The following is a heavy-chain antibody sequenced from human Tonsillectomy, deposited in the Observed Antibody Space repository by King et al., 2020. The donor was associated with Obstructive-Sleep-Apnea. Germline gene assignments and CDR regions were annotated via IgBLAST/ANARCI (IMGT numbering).Heavy chain of an antibody. CDR1: GGSISSYY. Sequence: HVQLQESGPGLVKPSETLSLTCSVSGGSISSYYWSWIRQPPGKGLEWIGYIYYTGRTIYNLSLRSRVTISVDMSKNQFSLKLSSVTAADTAVYYCVRGRYDILTGYPGGDRDAFEIWGRGTMVTVSS. D-gene: IGHD3-9*01. CDR2: IYYTGRT. V-gene: IGHV4-59*01. CDR3: VRGRYDILTGYPGGDRDAFEI. J-gene: IGHJ3*02.